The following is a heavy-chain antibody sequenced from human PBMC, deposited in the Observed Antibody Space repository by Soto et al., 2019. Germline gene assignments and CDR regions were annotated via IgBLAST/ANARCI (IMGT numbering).Heavy chain of an antibody. J-gene: IGHJ4*02. D-gene: IGHD5-12*01. Sequence: ASVKVYCKASGYTFTSYDINWVSQATGQGLEWMGWMNPNSGNTGYAQKFQGRVTMTRNTSISTAYMELSSLRSEDTALYYCARCESGYDNDFWGQGTLVTVSS. V-gene: IGHV1-8*01. CDR3: ARCESGYDNDF. CDR1: GYTFTSYD. CDR2: MNPNSGNT.